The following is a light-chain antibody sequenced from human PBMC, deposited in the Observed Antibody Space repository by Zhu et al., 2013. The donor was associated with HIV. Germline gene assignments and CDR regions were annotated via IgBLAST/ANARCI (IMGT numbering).Light chain of an antibody. CDR3: QQRGSRPPYT. J-gene: IGKJ2*01. V-gene: IGKV3-11*01. CDR1: QSVSKY. CDR2: DAS. Sequence: EIVLTQSPATLSLSPKERATLSCRASQSVSKYLAWYQHRPGQAPRLLIYDASNRATGVPSRFSGSGSGTDFTLTISSLEPDDSAVYYCQQRGSRPPYTFGQGTKV.